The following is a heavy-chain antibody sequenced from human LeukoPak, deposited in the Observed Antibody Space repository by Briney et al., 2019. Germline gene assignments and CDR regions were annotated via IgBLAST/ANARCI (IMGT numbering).Heavy chain of an antibody. J-gene: IGHJ3*02. CDR1: GYTFTCYY. D-gene: IGHD2-2*01. V-gene: IGHV1-69*13. CDR2: IIPIFGTA. CDR3: ARREVGYCSSTSCYSHAFDI. Sequence: GASVKVSCKASGYTFTCYYMHWVRQAPGQGLEWMGGIIPIFGTANYAQKFQGRVTITADESTSTAYMELSSLRSEDTAVYYCARREVGYCSSTSCYSHAFDIWGQGTMVTVSS.